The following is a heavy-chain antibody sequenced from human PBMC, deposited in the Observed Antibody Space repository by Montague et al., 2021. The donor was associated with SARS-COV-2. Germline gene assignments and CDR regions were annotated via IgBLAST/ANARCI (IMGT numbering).Heavy chain of an antibody. CDR1: GFNFGNYA. Sequence: SLRLSCAASGFNFGNYAMHWVRQPPGKGLEWVSGISWSSGTRRYADSVKGRFTISRDNAKNSLFLQMNSLRVEDTALYYCTKDFERTVSNTNNWFDPWGQGTLDTVSS. D-gene: IGHD2-2*01. J-gene: IGHJ5*02. CDR2: ISWSSGTR. V-gene: IGHV3-9*01. CDR3: TKDFERTVSNTNNWFDP.